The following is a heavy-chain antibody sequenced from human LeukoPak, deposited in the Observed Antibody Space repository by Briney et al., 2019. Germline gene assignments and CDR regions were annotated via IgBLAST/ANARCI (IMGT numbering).Heavy chain of an antibody. D-gene: IGHD6-19*01. J-gene: IGHJ4*02. V-gene: IGHV3-23*01. Sequence: GGSLRLSCAASGFTFSSYAMSWVRQAPGKGLEWVSAISGSGGSTYYADSVKGRFTISRDNSKNTLYLQMNSLRAEDTAVYYCAKDHSHYSSGWYRHWGQGTLVTVSS. CDR1: GFTFSSYA. CDR2: ISGSGGST. CDR3: AKDHSHYSSGWYRH.